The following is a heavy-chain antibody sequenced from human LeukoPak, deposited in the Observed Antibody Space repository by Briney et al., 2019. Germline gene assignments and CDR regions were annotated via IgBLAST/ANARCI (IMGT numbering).Heavy chain of an antibody. V-gene: IGHV3-74*01. Sequence: GGSLRLSCAASGFTFSTYWMHWVRQPPGKGLVWVSRINGDGTQTNYADSVKGRFTVSRDNAKNALYLQMNSLRADDTAVYFCIRDLRDHDYWGQGALVTVSS. J-gene: IGHJ4*02. CDR3: IRDLRDHDY. CDR2: INGDGTQT. CDR1: GFTFSTYW.